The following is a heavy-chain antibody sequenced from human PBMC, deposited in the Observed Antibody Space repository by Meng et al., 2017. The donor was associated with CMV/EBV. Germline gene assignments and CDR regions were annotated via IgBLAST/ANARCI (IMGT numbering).Heavy chain of an antibody. CDR2: ISSSSSTI. Sequence: GESLKISCAASGFTFSSYSMNWVRQAPGKGLEWVSYISSSSSTIYYADSVKGRFTISRDNAKNSLYLQMNSLRAEDTAVYYCAREGPTGAFDIWGQGTVVTVSS. CDR3: AREGPTGAFDI. D-gene: IGHD4-11*01. CDR1: GFTFSSYS. V-gene: IGHV3-48*04. J-gene: IGHJ3*02.